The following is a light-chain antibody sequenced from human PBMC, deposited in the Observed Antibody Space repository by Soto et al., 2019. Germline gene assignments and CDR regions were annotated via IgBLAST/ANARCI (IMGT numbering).Light chain of an antibody. CDR3: QQYNSYPWT. J-gene: IGKJ1*01. Sequence: DIQMTQSPSTLSASVGDRATITCRASQIISSWLAWDQPKPGKAPKLLIYKASSLESGVPSRFSGSGSGTEFTLPISSLQPDDFATYYCQQYNSYPWTFGQGTKVDIK. CDR2: KAS. V-gene: IGKV1-5*03. CDR1: QIISSW.